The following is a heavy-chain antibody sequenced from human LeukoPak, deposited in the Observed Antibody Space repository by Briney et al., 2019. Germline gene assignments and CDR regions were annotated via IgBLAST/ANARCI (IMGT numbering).Heavy chain of an antibody. D-gene: IGHD1-7*01. CDR3: AKDPLRYNWNSLNWFDP. CDR1: GFTFSSYA. CDR2: ISGSGGST. Sequence: GGSLRLSCAASGFTFSSYAMSWVRQAPGKGLEWVSGISGSGGSTDYADSVKGRFTISRDNSKNTLYLQMNRLRAEDTAVYYCAKDPLRYNWNSLNWFDPWGQGTLVTVSS. J-gene: IGHJ5*02. V-gene: IGHV3-23*01.